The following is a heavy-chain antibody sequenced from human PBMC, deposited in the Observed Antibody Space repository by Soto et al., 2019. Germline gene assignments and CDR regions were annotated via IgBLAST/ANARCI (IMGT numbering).Heavy chain of an antibody. CDR2: ISAYNGNT. CDR3: ARVLPYNWNDEGMGP. Sequence: QVQLVQSGAEVKKPGASVKVSCKASGYTFTSYGISWVRQAPGPGLEWVGWISAYNGNTNYAQKLQGRVTRTTDPATSTADMELRSRRADDTAGDYGARVLPYNWNDEGMGPWGQGTLVTVSS. J-gene: IGHJ5*02. CDR1: GYTFTSYG. V-gene: IGHV1-18*01. D-gene: IGHD1-1*01.